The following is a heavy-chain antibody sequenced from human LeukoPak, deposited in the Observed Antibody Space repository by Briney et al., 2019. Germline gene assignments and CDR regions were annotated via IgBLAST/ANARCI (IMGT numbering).Heavy chain of an antibody. V-gene: IGHV4-39*07. J-gene: IGHJ5*02. CDR2: ISYSGTT. D-gene: IGHD2-15*01. CDR3: ALGYCSGGSCYPTKRGWFDP. Sequence: PSETLSLTCTVSGGSISNRNYYWGWIRQPPGKGLEWIGSISYSGTTYYNPSLKSRVTISVDTSKNQFSLKLSSVTAADTAVYYCALGYCSGGSCYPTKRGWFDPWGQGTLVTVSS. CDR1: GGSISNRNYY.